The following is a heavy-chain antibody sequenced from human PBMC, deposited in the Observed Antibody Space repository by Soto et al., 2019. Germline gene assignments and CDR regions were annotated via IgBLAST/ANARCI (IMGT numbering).Heavy chain of an antibody. CDR1: GFTFSSFW. CDR3: TSGASGYGNFDY. J-gene: IGHJ4*02. CDR2: LNGDGSSS. Sequence: EVQLVESGGALVQPGGSLRLSCAASGFTFSSFWLHWVRQTPGKGLVWISRLNGDGSSSSYADSVTGRFTISRDTATNTLYLQMNSLRPEDTALYYCTSGASGYGNFDYWGLGTLVTVSS. D-gene: IGHD5-12*01. V-gene: IGHV3-74*01.